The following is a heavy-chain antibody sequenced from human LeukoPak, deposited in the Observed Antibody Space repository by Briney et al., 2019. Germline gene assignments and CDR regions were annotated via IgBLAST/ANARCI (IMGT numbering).Heavy chain of an antibody. CDR3: ARAPSEIGGYYPEYFRH. V-gene: IGHV3-74*01. CDR2: IKSDGST. Sequence: GGSLRLSCAASGFTFSTYWMHWVRQAPGKGLVWVSRIKSDGSTNYADSVKGRFTTSRDNAKNTVSLQMNSLRPEDTGVYYCARAPSEIGGYYPEYFRHWGQGTLVTVSS. J-gene: IGHJ1*01. CDR1: GFTFSTYW. D-gene: IGHD3-22*01.